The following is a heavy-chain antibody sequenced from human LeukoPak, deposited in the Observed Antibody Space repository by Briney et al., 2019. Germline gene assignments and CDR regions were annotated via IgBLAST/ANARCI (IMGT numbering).Heavy chain of an antibody. CDR2: INYNGAIT. Sequence: GGSLRLSCATSGFTFVDYGLSWVRRAPGKGLEWLCAINYNGAITDYADSVKGRFTISRDNAKNSLYLRMDSLRAEDTALYYCARDRLGPSFSVSHFDLWGQGTLVTLSS. V-gene: IGHV3-20*04. J-gene: IGHJ4*02. CDR1: GFTFVDYG. CDR3: ARDRLGPSFSVSHFDL. D-gene: IGHD3-3*02.